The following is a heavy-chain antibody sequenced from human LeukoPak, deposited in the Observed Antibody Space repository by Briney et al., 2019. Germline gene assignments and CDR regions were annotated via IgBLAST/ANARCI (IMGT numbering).Heavy chain of an antibody. V-gene: IGHV1-18*01. Sequence: GASAKVSCKASGYTFTSYDINWVRQATGQGLEWMGWISAYNGNTNYAQKLQGRVTMTTDTSTSTAYMELRSLRSDDTAVYYCARDTLDYDSVVVPAQNYGMDVWGQGTTVTVSS. CDR3: ARDTLDYDSVVVPAQNYGMDV. CDR2: ISAYNGNT. D-gene: IGHD2-2*01. CDR1: GYTFTSYD. J-gene: IGHJ6*02.